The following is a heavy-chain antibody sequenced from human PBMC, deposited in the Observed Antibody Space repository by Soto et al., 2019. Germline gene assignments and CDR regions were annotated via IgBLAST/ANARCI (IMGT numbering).Heavy chain of an antibody. CDR1: GFSLINARMG. J-gene: IGHJ4*02. CDR2: IFSNDEK. D-gene: IGHD3-22*01. Sequence: QVTLKESGPVLVKPTETLTLTCTVSGFSLINARMGVSWIRQPPGKALEWLAHIFSNDEKSYSTSLKSRLTISKDTSKSQVVLTMTNMDPVDTATYYCARMYDSSGYYSELYYFDYWGQGTLVTVSS. CDR3: ARMYDSSGYYSELYYFDY. V-gene: IGHV2-26*01.